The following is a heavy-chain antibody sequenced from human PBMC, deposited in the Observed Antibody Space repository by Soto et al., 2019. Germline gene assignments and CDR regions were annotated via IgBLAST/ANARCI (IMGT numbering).Heavy chain of an antibody. D-gene: IGHD3-22*01. CDR3: TAYYDSSGYRWRAFDI. CDR1: GFTFSGPA. CDR2: IRSKANSYAT. Sequence: GGSLRLSCAASGFTFSGPAMHWVRQASGKGLEWVGRIRSKANSYATAYAASVKGRFTISRDDSKNTAYLQMNSLKTEDTAVYYCTAYYDSSGYRWRAFDIWGQGTMVTVSS. J-gene: IGHJ3*02. V-gene: IGHV3-73*01.